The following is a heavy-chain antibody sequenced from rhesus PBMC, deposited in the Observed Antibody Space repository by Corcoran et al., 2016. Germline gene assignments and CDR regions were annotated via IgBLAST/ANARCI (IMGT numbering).Heavy chain of an antibody. CDR2: IRSGGST. CDR1: GGSVSGYW. D-gene: IGHD3-22*01. J-gene: IGHJ4*01. Sequence: QVQLQQWGEGLVKPSETLSLTCSVYGGSVSGYWWGWIRQPPGKGLEWIGPIRSGGSTNYNPSLKSRVTISIDTSKNQFSLKLSSVTAADTAVYYCARLQGVIIANWGQGVLVTVSS. CDR3: ARLQGVIIAN. V-gene: IGHV4-160*01.